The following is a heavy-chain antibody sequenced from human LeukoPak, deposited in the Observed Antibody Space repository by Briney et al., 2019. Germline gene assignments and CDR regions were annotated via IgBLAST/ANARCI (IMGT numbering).Heavy chain of an antibody. J-gene: IGHJ4*02. D-gene: IGHD6-19*01. CDR3: AKEGAVAGYFDY. CDR2: ISGSGGST. Sequence: ETGGSLRLSCAASGFTFSSYAMSWVRQAPGKGLEWVSAISGSGGSTYYADSVKGRFTIPRDNSKNTLYPQMNSLRAEDTAVYYCAKEGAVAGYFDYWGQGTLVTVSS. V-gene: IGHV3-23*01. CDR1: GFTFSSYA.